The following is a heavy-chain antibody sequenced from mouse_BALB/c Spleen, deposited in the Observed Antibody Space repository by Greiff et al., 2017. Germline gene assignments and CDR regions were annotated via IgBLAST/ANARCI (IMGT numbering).Heavy chain of an antibody. CDR1: GYSITSGYY. CDR3: ARVGLDGSSFPSYWYFDV. J-gene: IGHJ1*01. V-gene: IGHV3-6*02. D-gene: IGHD1-1*01. Sequence: EVQRVESGPGLVKPSQSLSLTCSVTGYSITSGYYWNWIRQFPGNKLEWMGYISYDGSNNYNPSLKNRISITRDTSKNQFFLKLNSVTTEDTATYYCARVGLDGSSFPSYWYFDVWGAGTTVTVSS. CDR2: ISYDGSN.